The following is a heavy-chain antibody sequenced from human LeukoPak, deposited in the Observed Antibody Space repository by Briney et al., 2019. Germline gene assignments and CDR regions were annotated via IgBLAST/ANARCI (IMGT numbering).Heavy chain of an antibody. V-gene: IGHV3-53*01. CDR1: GFTVSSNY. D-gene: IGHD5-24*01. CDR2: IYSGGST. J-gene: IGHJ6*03. Sequence: PGGSLRLSCAASGFTVSSNYMSWVRQAPGKGLEWVSVIYSGGSTYYADSVKGRFTISRDNSKNTLYLQMNSLRAEDTAVYYCAREGERWLQLGYYYYMDVWGKGTTVTVSS. CDR3: AREGERWLQLGYYYYMDV.